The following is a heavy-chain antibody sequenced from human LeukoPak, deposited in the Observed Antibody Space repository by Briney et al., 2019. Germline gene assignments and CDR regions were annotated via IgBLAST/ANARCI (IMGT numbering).Heavy chain of an antibody. J-gene: IGHJ6*02. D-gene: IGHD4-17*01. V-gene: IGHV3-21*01. CDR2: ISSSSSYI. CDR1: GFTFSSYS. Sequence: GGSLRLSCAASGFTFSSYSMNWVRQAPGKGLEWVSSISSSSSYIYYADSVKGRFTISRDNAKNSLYLQMNSLRAEDTAVYYCAREDSPDYGDYPGLYCYGMDVWGQGTTVTVSS. CDR3: AREDSPDYGDYPGLYCYGMDV.